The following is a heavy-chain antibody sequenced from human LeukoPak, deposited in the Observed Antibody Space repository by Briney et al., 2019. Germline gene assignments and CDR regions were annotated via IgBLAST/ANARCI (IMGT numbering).Heavy chain of an antibody. CDR2: ISGSSGST. V-gene: IGHV3-23*01. CDR3: ARDWPTERDYYYGMDV. CDR1: GFTFSSSA. D-gene: IGHD1-1*01. J-gene: IGHJ6*02. Sequence: PGGSLRLSCAASGFTFSSSAMSWFRQAPGKGLEWVSTISGSSGSTYYADSVKGRFTISRDNSKNTLYLQMNSLRAEDTAVYYCARDWPTERDYYYGMDVWGQGTTVTVSS.